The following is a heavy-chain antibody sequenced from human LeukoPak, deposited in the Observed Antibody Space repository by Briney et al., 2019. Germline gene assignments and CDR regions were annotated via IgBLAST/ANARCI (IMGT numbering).Heavy chain of an antibody. CDR2: IKQDGSEK. D-gene: IGHD3-10*01. Sequence: PGGSLRLSCAASGFTFSSYWMSWVRQAPGKGLEWVANIKQDGSEKYYVDSVKGRFTISRDNAKNSLYLQMNSLRAEDTAVYYCARSAMVQGVIWGFYYYMDVWGKGTTVTVSS. V-gene: IGHV3-7*01. J-gene: IGHJ6*03. CDR3: ARSAMVQGVIWGFYYYMDV. CDR1: GFTFSSYW.